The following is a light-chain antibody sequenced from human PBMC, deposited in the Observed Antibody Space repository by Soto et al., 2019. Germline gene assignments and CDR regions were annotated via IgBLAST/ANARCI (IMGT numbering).Light chain of an antibody. CDR2: GSS. V-gene: IGKV3-15*01. CDR1: ETVSTN. J-gene: IGKJ5*01. CDR3: QQYSNWPPAIT. Sequence: IVLTQSPSTLSVSPGERATLSCRATETVSTNLAWFQRKAGQPPRLLIYGSSTRATGVPDRFSGSGSGTEFALIISSLQSEDVAVYYCQQYSNWPPAITFGQGTRLENK.